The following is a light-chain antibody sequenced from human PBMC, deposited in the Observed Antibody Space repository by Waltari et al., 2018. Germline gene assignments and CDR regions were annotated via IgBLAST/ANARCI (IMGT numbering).Light chain of an antibody. CDR2: GGS. J-gene: IGKJ3*01. Sequence: IQLTQSPLSLSASVGDRVTITCRASQGISSYLAWYQQKAGRAPKLLIYGGSTLPNGVPSRFSGSGFGTDFTLTISSLQPEDFATYYCLKVNSYPFTFGPGTTVDIK. V-gene: IGKV1-9*01. CDR3: LKVNSYPFT. CDR1: QGISSY.